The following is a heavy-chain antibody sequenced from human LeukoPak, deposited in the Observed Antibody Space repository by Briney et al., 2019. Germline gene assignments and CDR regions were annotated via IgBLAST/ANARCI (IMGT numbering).Heavy chain of an antibody. CDR3: ARDGANVVPAAIDFDY. Sequence: GGSLRLSCAASGFSFSSYSMNWVRQAPGKGLEWVSSISSSSSYIYYADSVKGRFTISRDNAKNSLYLQMNSLRAEDTAVYYCARDGANVVPAAIDFDYWGQGTLVTVSS. D-gene: IGHD2-2*01. CDR2: ISSSSSYI. J-gene: IGHJ4*02. V-gene: IGHV3-21*01. CDR1: GFSFSSYS.